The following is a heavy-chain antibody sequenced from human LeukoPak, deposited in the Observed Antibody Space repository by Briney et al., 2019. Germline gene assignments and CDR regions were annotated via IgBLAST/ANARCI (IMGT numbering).Heavy chain of an antibody. CDR3: ARALYSSGWYGAFDI. CDR2: IYSGGST. Sequence: GGSLRLSCAASGFTVSSNYRRWVRQAPGKGLEWVSVIYSGGSTYYADSVKGRFTISRDNSKNTLYLQMNSLRAEDTAVYYCARALYSSGWYGAFDIWGQGTMVTVS. V-gene: IGHV3-66*02. J-gene: IGHJ3*02. CDR1: GFTVSSNY. D-gene: IGHD6-19*01.